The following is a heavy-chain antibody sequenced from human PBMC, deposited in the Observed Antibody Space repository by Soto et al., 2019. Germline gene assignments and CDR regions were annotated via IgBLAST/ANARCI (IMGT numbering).Heavy chain of an antibody. J-gene: IGHJ5*02. Sequence: SVKVSCKASGGTFSSYAISWVRQAPGQGLKWMGGIIPIFGTANYAQKFQGRVTITADESTSTAYMELSSLRSEDTAVYYCARLDCSGGSCYSTLDPWGQGTLVTVSS. V-gene: IGHV1-69*13. CDR2: IIPIFGTA. D-gene: IGHD2-15*01. CDR3: ARLDCSGGSCYSTLDP. CDR1: GGTFSSYA.